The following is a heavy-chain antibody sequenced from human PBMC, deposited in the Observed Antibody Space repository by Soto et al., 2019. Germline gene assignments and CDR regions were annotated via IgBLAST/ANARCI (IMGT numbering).Heavy chain of an antibody. Sequence: VGSLRLSCAASGFTFSSYWMSWVRQAPGKGLEWVANIKQDGSEKYYVDSVKGRFTISRDNAKNSLYLQMNSLRAEDTAVYYCARDLIRGRITIFGVVTKTSNGGVDYWGQGT. CDR1: GFTFSSYW. V-gene: IGHV3-7*01. J-gene: IGHJ4*02. CDR2: IKQDGSEK. D-gene: IGHD3-3*01. CDR3: ARDLIRGRITIFGVVTKTSNGGVDY.